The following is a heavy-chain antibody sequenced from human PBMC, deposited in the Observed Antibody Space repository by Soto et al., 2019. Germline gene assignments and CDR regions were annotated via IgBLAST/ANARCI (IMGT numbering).Heavy chain of an antibody. V-gene: IGHV4-61*01. CDR2: IYYSGST. D-gene: IGHD2-15*01. CDR1: GGSVSSGSYY. Sequence: PSETLYLTCTVSGGSVSSGSYYWSWIRQPPGKGLEWIGYIYYSGSTNYNPSLKSRVTISVDTSKNQFSLKLSSVTAADTAVYYCARAYCSGGSCKYFQHWGQGTLVTVSS. CDR3: ARAYCSGGSCKYFQH. J-gene: IGHJ1*01.